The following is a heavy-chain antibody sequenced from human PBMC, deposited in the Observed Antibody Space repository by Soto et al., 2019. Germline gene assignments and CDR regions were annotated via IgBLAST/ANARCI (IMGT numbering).Heavy chain of an antibody. CDR2: IYHSGST. CDR1: GFSISSDYY. Sequence: PSETLSLTCGVSGFSISSDYYWGWIRQPPGKGLEWIGSIYHSGSTYYSPSPKSRVTISVDTSKNQFSLKLTSVTAADTAVYYCARAVLYYDILTGSLYYYGMDVWGQGTTVTVSS. CDR3: ARAVLYYDILTGSLYYYGMDV. D-gene: IGHD3-9*01. J-gene: IGHJ6*02. V-gene: IGHV4-38-2*01.